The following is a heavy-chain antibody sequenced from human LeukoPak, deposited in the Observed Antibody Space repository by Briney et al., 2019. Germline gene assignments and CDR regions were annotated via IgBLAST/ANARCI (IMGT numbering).Heavy chain of an antibody. CDR1: GFTFSSYS. CDR3: ARGYSAYNYYFDY. Sequence: NPGRSLRLSCAASGFTFSSYSMNWVRQAPGKGLEWVSSISYSGTYIYYADSVKGRFSISRDNAKNSLYLQMNSLRAEDTAVYYCARGYSAYNYYFDYWGQGTLVTVSS. J-gene: IGHJ4*02. V-gene: IGHV3-21*01. D-gene: IGHD5-12*01. CDR2: ISYSGTYI.